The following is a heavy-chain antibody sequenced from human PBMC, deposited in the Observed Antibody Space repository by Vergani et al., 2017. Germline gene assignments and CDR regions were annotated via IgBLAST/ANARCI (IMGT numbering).Heavy chain of an antibody. CDR3: AKDHYGWGSYPTVFDY. Sequence: EVQLLESGGDLVQPGGSLRLSCAASGFTFDDYAMHWVRQAPGKGLEWVSGISWNSGSIGYADSVKGRFTISRDNAKNSLYLQMNSLRAEDTALYYCAKDHYGWGSYPTVFDYWGQGTLVTVSS. J-gene: IGHJ4*02. CDR2: ISWNSGSI. V-gene: IGHV3-9*01. D-gene: IGHD3-16*02. CDR1: GFTFDDYA.